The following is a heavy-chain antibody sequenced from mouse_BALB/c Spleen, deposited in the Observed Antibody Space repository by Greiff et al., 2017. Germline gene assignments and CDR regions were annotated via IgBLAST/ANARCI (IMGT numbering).Heavy chain of an antibody. Sequence: EVKLVESGGGLVKPGGSLKLSCAASGFTFSSYAMSWVRQSPEKRLEWVAEISSGGSYTYYPDTVTGRFTISRDNAKNTLYLEMSSLRSEDTAMYYCARGYGNYVYYFDYWGQGTTLTVSS. J-gene: IGHJ2*01. V-gene: IGHV5-9-4*01. CDR2: ISSGGSYT. D-gene: IGHD2-10*02. CDR3: ARGYGNYVYYFDY. CDR1: GFTFSSYA.